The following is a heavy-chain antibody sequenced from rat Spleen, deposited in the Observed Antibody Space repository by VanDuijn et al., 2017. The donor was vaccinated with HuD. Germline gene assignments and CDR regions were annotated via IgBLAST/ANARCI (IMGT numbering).Heavy chain of an antibody. CDR3: ERQWDY. V-gene: IGHV5-29*01. Sequence: EGQLVESGGGLVQPGRSLKRSCSASGPRGRNEDMAWIRQAPGKGLEWVASITNASGRTYYPDSVKGRFTISRDTAQNTLYLQMDSLRSEDTATYYCERQWDYWGQGVMVTVSS. CDR2: ITNASGRT. J-gene: IGHJ2*01. CDR1: GPRGRNED.